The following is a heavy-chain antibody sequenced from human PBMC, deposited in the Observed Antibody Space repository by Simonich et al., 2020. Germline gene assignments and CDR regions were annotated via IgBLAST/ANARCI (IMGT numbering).Heavy chain of an antibody. Sequence: QVRLQESGPGLVKPSETLSLTCTVSGGSISSYYWSWIRQPTGKGLEWIGYIYYSGSTNYNPSLKSRVTISVDTSKNQFSLKLSSVTAADTAVYYCARSLGYYYYYYGMDVWGQGTTVTVSS. J-gene: IGHJ6*02. V-gene: IGHV4-59*08. CDR1: GGSISSYY. CDR2: IYYSGST. D-gene: IGHD1-26*01. CDR3: ARSLGYYYYYYGMDV.